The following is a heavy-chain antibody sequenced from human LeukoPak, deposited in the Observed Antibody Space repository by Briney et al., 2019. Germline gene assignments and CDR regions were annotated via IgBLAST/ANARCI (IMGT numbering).Heavy chain of an antibody. CDR3: AREGPRGNSQFDC. D-gene: IGHD2/OR15-2a*01. CDR1: GFTFSSYA. Sequence: GGSLRLSCAASGFTFSSYAMHWVRQAPGKGLEGVALIWYDGSNKYYADSVKGRLTISRDNSKNTLYLQMNSLRAEDTAVYYCAREGPRGNSQFDCWGQGTLVTVSS. V-gene: IGHV3-33*08. J-gene: IGHJ5*01. CDR2: IWYDGSNK.